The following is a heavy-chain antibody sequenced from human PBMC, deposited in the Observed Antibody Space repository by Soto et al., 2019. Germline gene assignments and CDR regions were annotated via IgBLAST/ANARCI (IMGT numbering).Heavy chain of an antibody. Sequence: HPGGSLSLSCAASGFTFSSYGMHWVRQAPGKGLEWVAVISYDGSNKYYADSVKGRFTISRDNSKNTLYLQMNSLRAEDTAVYYCAKDKFMGYTVDGMDVWGQGTTVTVSS. CDR1: GFTFSSYG. D-gene: IGHD6-13*01. V-gene: IGHV3-30*18. J-gene: IGHJ6*02. CDR3: AKDKFMGYTVDGMDV. CDR2: ISYDGSNK.